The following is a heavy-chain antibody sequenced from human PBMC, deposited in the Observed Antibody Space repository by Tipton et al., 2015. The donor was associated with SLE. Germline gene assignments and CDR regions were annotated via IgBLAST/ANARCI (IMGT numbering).Heavy chain of an antibody. D-gene: IGHD2-2*01. Sequence: QSGAEVKKPGASVKVSCKASGYTFTTYGISWVRQAPGQGLEWMGWISAYNGNTNYAQKLQDRVTMTTDTSTSTAYMELRSLRSDDTAVYYCALGIVVVPAAPLAYWGQGTLVTVSS. J-gene: IGHJ4*02. CDR2: ISAYNGNT. V-gene: IGHV1-18*01. CDR3: ALGIVVVPAAPLAY. CDR1: GYTFTTYG.